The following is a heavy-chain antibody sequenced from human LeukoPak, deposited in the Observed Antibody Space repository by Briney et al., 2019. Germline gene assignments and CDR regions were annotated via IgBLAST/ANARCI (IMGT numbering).Heavy chain of an antibody. J-gene: IGHJ1*01. CDR3: TKEHWGPEY. D-gene: IGHD7-27*01. V-gene: IGHV3-7*03. Sequence: HPGGCLRPSCAASGFTLSHPLMASVRPAPRGGLEWVANIKEDGSHTNYVDSVKGRFTLSRDNAKNSVYLQMNSLRAEDTAVYYCTKEHWGPEYWGQGTLVTVSS. CDR1: GFTLSHPL. CDR2: IKEDGSHT.